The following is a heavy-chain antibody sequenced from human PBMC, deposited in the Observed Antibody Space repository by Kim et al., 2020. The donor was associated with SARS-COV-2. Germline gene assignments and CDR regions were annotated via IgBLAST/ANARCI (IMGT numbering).Heavy chain of an antibody. Sequence: GGSLRLSCAASGFTFSSYGMHWVRQAPGKGLEWVAVISYDGSNKYYADSVKGRFTISRDNSKNTLYLQMNSLRAEDTAVYYCAKDGGRTLGYCSGGSCYSGPFHYYYYYGMDVWGQGTTVTVSS. V-gene: IGHV3-30*18. CDR2: ISYDGSNK. J-gene: IGHJ6*02. CDR3: AKDGGRTLGYCSGGSCYSGPFHYYYYYGMDV. D-gene: IGHD2-15*01. CDR1: GFTFSSYG.